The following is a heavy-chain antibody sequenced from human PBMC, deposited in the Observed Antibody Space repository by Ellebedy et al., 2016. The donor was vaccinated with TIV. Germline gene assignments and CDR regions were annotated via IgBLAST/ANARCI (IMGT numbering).Heavy chain of an antibody. CDR1: SYTFSSYD. V-gene: IGHV1-18*04. CDR3: VRNQSDNNGLDV. D-gene: IGHD1-14*01. J-gene: IGHJ6*02. CDR2: ISGFNDDT. Sequence: ASVKVSCXASSYTFSSYDISWVRQAPGQGLVWMGWISGFNDDTKYEEKLQGRVTMTTDPSTSTAYLELRSLKSDDSAVYYCVRNQSDNNGLDVWGQGTTVTVSS.